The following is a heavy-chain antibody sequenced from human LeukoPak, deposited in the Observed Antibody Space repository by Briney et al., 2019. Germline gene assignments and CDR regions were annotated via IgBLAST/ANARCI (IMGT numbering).Heavy chain of an antibody. CDR1: GGSISSGSYY. J-gene: IGHJ3*02. CDR2: IYYSGST. V-gene: IGHV4-30-2*03. Sequence: KPSQTLSLTCTVSGGSISSGSYYWSWIRQPAGKGLEWIGSIYYSGSTYYNPSLKSRVTISVDTSKNQFSLKLSSVTAADTAVYYCARHVLRFLEWLLYVDDAFDIWGQGTMVTVSS. CDR3: ARHVLRFLEWLLYVDDAFDI. D-gene: IGHD3-3*01.